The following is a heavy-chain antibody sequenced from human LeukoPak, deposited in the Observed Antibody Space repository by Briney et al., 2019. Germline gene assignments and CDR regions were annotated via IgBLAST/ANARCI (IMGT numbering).Heavy chain of an antibody. Sequence: SETLSLTCAVYGGSFSGYYWSWIRQSQGKGLEWIGEINHSGSTNYNPSLKSRVTISVDTSKNQFSLKLSSVTAADTAVYYCARQGIAARPHDYWGQGTLVTVSS. V-gene: IGHV4-34*01. D-gene: IGHD6-6*01. J-gene: IGHJ4*02. CDR1: GGSFSGYY. CDR2: INHSGST. CDR3: ARQGIAARPHDY.